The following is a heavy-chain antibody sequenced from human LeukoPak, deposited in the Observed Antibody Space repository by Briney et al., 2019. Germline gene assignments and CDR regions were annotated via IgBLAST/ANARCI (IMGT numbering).Heavy chain of an antibody. Sequence: PGGSLRLSCGASGFIFSDFWMGWVRQAPGKGLEWVAQIKEDGSEKYYIDSVKGRFIISRDNAKTLMYLQMDSLRPEDTAVYYCVRDKPAYYGSGSHFDYWGQGALVTVSS. J-gene: IGHJ4*02. CDR3: VRDKPAYYGSGSHFDY. D-gene: IGHD3-10*01. CDR1: GFIFSDFW. V-gene: IGHV3-7*01. CDR2: IKEDGSEK.